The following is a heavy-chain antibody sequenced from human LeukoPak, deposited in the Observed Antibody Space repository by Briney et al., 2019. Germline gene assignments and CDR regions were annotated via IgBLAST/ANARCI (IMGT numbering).Heavy chain of an antibody. CDR1: GYSFSDYS. CDR2: INPNSGGT. Sequence: ASVKVSCKASGYSFSDYSMHWVRQAPGQGLEWMGRINPNSGGTSYAQNFQGRVSMTRDTSISTTYMELNGLTSDYTGVYYCARGGSGSGYLYYFDYWGQGTLV. J-gene: IGHJ4*02. D-gene: IGHD3-10*01. CDR3: ARGGSGSGYLYYFDY. V-gene: IGHV1-2*05.